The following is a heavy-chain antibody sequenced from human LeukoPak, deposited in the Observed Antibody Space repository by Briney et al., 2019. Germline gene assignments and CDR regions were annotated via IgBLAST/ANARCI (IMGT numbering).Heavy chain of an antibody. CDR3: ARCRNYDFWSGYYRSMDWFDP. D-gene: IGHD3-3*01. CDR1: GYTFIRYG. Sequence: ASVKVSCTAAGYTFIRYGISWVRQAPGQGLEWMGWISAYNGNTKNVQKFQGRVTMTTDTSTSTAYMELRSLRSDDTAVYYCARCRNYDFWSGYYRSMDWFDPWGQGTLVTVSS. CDR2: ISAYNGNT. V-gene: IGHV1-18*01. J-gene: IGHJ5*02.